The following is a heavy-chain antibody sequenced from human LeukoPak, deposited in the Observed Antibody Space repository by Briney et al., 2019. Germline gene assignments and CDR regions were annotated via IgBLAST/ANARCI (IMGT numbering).Heavy chain of an antibody. D-gene: IGHD1-26*01. Sequence: SETLSLTCTVSGGSINSYYWSWIRQPAGKGLEWIGRIYTSGSTNYSPSLRSRVTMSVDTSKNQFSLNLTSVTAADTAVYYCARESGSYRSLDYWGQGTLVTVSS. J-gene: IGHJ4*02. CDR3: ARESGSYRSLDY. CDR1: GGSINSYY. V-gene: IGHV4-4*07. CDR2: IYTSGST.